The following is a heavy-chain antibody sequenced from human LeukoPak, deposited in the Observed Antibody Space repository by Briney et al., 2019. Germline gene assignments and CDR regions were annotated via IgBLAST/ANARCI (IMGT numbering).Heavy chain of an antibody. V-gene: IGHV1-69*04. CDR3: ARDKGDYYDSSGYDY. Sequence: AVKVSCKASGGTFSSYTISWVRLAPGQGLEWVGRIIPILGIANYAQKFQGRVTITADKSTSTAYMELSSLRSEDTAVYYCARDKGDYYDSSGYDYWGQGTLVTVSS. J-gene: IGHJ4*02. CDR2: IIPILGIA. CDR1: GGTFSSYT. D-gene: IGHD3-22*01.